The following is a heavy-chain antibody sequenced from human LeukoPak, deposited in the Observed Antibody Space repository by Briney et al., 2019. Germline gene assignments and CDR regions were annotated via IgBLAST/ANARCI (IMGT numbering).Heavy chain of an antibody. Sequence: GGSLRLSCAASGFTFRTYWMAWVRQAPGKGLEWVATIEHDGSERYYVDSVKGRFTISRDNAKNSLYVQMNSLRGEDTAVYYCAGARGWEFSSWGQGTLVTVSS. D-gene: IGHD1-26*01. CDR3: AGARGWEFSS. CDR1: GFTFRTYW. J-gene: IGHJ5*02. CDR2: IEHDGSER. V-gene: IGHV3-7*01.